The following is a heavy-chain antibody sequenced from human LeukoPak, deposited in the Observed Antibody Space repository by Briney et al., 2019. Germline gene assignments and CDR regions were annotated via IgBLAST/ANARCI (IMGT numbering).Heavy chain of an antibody. CDR3: ARGPRWVVVPYFDY. V-gene: IGHV4-34*01. Sequence: SETLSLTCAVYGGSFSGYYWSWIRQPPGKGLEWIGEINHSGSTNYNPSLKSRVTISVDTSKNQFSLKLSSVTAADTAVYYCARGPRWVVVPYFDYWGQGTLVTVSS. CDR2: INHSGST. D-gene: IGHD2-15*01. J-gene: IGHJ4*02. CDR1: GGSFSGYY.